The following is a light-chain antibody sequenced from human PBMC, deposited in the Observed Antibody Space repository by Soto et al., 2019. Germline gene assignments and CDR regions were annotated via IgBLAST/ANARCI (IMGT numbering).Light chain of an antibody. Sequence: EIVLTQSPGTLSLSPGERATLACRSSQSVSSSYLAWYQQKPGQAPRLLIYDVFNRATGIPARFSGSGSGTDFTLTISSLEPEDFAVYFCQQYDASPLTFGPGTKVDIK. J-gene: IGKJ3*01. V-gene: IGKV3-20*01. CDR2: DVF. CDR1: QSVSSSY. CDR3: QQYDASPLT.